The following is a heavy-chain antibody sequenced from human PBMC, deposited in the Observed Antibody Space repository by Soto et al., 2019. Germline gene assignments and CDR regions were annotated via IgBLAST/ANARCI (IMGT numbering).Heavy chain of an antibody. D-gene: IGHD3-10*01. CDR3: ARWEGTGRGFDC. CDR1: GSTFSSYG. V-gene: IGHV3-33*01. Sequence: QVQLVESGGGVVQPGRSLRLSCAASGSTFSSYGMHWVRQAPGKGLEWVALIWYDGSNQDYADSVKGRFTISRDNVKNKLYRQMNSLRAEDTAVYYCARWEGTGRGFDCWGKGTLVTVSS. J-gene: IGHJ4*02. CDR2: IWYDGSNQ.